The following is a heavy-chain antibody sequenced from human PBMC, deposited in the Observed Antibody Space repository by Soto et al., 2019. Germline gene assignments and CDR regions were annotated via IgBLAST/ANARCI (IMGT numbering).Heavy chain of an antibody. CDR1: SGSISSSNW. Sequence: QVQLQESGPGLVKPSGTLSLTCAVSSGSISSSNWWSWVRQPPGKGLEWIGEIYHSGSTNYNPSLKSRVTISVDRSKSQFSLKLSSVTAADTAVYYCARAGFYCSGGSCYPSLIDYWGQGTLVTVSS. V-gene: IGHV4-4*02. CDR3: ARAGFYCSGGSCYPSLIDY. J-gene: IGHJ4*02. CDR2: IYHSGST. D-gene: IGHD2-15*01.